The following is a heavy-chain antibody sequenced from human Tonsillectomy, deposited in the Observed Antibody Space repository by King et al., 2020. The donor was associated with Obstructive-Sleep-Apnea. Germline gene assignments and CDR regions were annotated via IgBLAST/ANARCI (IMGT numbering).Heavy chain of an antibody. J-gene: IGHJ5*02. CDR2: ISSDGSKQ. CDR1: GFTFSNYA. CDR3: AKTALAYADYLWFDH. V-gene: IGHV3-30-3*02. D-gene: IGHD4-17*01. Sequence: VQLVESGGGVVQPGRALRLSCATSGFTFSNYALLWVRPSPAKGLEWVALISSDGSKQYYADSVKGRFTISRDNSKNTPVLQMNRLRSEDTAIYTWAKTALAYADYLWFDHWGQGTLVTVSS.